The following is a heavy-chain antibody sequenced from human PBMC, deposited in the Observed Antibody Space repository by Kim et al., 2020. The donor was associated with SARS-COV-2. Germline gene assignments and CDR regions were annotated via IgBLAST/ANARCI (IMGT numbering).Heavy chain of an antibody. Sequence: GGSLRLSCAASGFIFSNAWMSWVRQAPGKGLEWVCRIKTKTDGGTTDYSAPVKGRFTISRDDSKSTLYLQMNSLKTEDTAVYYCTTNKYYYVSSGYYCDYWGQGTLVTVSS. CDR2: IKTKTDGGTT. CDR1: GFIFSNAW. CDR3: TTNKYYYVSSGYYCDY. V-gene: IGHV3-15*01. D-gene: IGHD3-22*01. J-gene: IGHJ4*02.